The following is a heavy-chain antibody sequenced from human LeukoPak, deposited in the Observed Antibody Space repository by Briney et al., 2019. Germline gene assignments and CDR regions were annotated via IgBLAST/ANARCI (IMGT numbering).Heavy chain of an antibody. Sequence: ASETLSLTCAVYGGSFSGYYWSWIRQPPGKGLEWIGEINHSGSTNYNPSLKSRVTISVDTSKNQFSLKLSSVTAADTAVYYCAGSHCSGGSCYSFDYWGQGTLVTVSS. CDR2: INHSGST. V-gene: IGHV4-34*01. CDR3: AGSHCSGGSCYSFDY. D-gene: IGHD2-15*01. J-gene: IGHJ4*02. CDR1: GGSFSGYY.